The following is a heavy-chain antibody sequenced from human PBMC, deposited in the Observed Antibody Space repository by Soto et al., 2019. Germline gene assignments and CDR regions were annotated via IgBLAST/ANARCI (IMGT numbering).Heavy chain of an antibody. CDR1: GFTFSSYS. CDR3: ARDLAAAILDY. V-gene: IGHV3-48*01. Sequence: EVQLVESGGGLVQPGGSLRLSCAASGFTFSSYSMNWVRQAPGKGLEWVSYISSSSSTIYYADSVKGRFTISRDNAKNSLYLQMNGLRAEDTAVYYCARDLAAAILDYWGQGTLVTVSS. CDR2: ISSSSSTI. J-gene: IGHJ4*02. D-gene: IGHD6-13*01.